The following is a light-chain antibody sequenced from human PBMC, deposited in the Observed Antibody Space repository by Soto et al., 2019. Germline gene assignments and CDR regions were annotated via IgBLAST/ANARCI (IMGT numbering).Light chain of an antibody. CDR1: SGSIASND. V-gene: IGLV6-57*01. CDR2: QDD. J-gene: IGLJ2*01. CDR3: QSCDVYSVV. Sequence: NFMLTQPPSVSESLGKTVTISCTRSSGSIASNDVQWYQQRPGSPPTALIYQDDQSASGVPERFPGSMDSSSNSASLTISGLKSEDEADYYCQSCDVYSVVFGGGTKLTVL.